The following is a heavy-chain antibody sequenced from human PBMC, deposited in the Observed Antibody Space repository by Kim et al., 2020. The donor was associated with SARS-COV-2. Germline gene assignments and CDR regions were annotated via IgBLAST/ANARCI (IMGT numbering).Heavy chain of an antibody. V-gene: IGHV4-4*02. CDR2: ISHSGST. CDR3: ARGVSSAWTLRDWFDP. D-gene: IGHD6-19*01. CDR1: GASLSSSSW. Sequence: SETLSLTCDVSGASLSSSSWWSWVRQPPGKGLEWIGEISHSGSTDYNPSLKSRVTISVDKSKNQFSLKLSSLTAADTAMYYCARGVSSAWTLRDWFDPWGQGTLVTDSS. J-gene: IGHJ5*02.